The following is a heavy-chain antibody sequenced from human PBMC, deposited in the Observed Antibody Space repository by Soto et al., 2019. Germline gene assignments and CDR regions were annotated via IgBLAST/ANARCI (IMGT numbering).Heavy chain of an antibody. CDR3: ARDRGGYDYIWGSYRPTYYFDY. CDR1: GFTFSSYG. D-gene: IGHD3-16*02. Sequence: QVQLVESGGGVVQPGRSLRLSCAASGFTFSSYGMHWVRQAPGKGLEWVAVIWYDGSNKYYADSVKGRFTISRDNSKNTLYLHMNSLRAEDTAVYYCARDRGGYDYIWGSYRPTYYFDYWGQGTLVTVSS. J-gene: IGHJ4*02. CDR2: IWYDGSNK. V-gene: IGHV3-33*01.